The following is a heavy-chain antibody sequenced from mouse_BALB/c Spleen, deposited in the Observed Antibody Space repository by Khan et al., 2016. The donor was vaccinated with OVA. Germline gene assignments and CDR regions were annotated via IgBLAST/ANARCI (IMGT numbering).Heavy chain of an antibody. CDR2: ISYSGST. D-gene: IGHD1-2*01. V-gene: IGHV3-2*02. CDR1: GYSITSGYG. Sequence: EVQLVESGPGLVKPSQSLSLTCTVTGYSITSGYGWNWIRQFPGNKLEWMGYISYSGSTNYNPSLKSRISITRDTSKNQFFLPLNSVTTENTATYYCARTARIKYWGKGTTLTVSS. J-gene: IGHJ2*01. CDR3: ARTARIKY.